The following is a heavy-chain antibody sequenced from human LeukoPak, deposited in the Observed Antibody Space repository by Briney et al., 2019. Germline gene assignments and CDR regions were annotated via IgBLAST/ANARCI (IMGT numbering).Heavy chain of an antibody. Sequence: AGGSLRLSCAASGFTFCSYGMHWVRQAPGKGLEWVAVISYDGSNKYYADSVKGRFTISRDNSKNTLYLQMNSLRAEDTAVYYCAKERSHLINYFDYWGQGTLVTVSS. CDR3: AKERSHLINYFDY. J-gene: IGHJ4*02. D-gene: IGHD3-16*01. CDR2: ISYDGSNK. V-gene: IGHV3-30*18. CDR1: GFTFCSYG.